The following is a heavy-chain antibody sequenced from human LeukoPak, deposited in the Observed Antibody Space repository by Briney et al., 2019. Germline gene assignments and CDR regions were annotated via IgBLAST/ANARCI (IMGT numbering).Heavy chain of an antibody. J-gene: IGHJ6*03. Sequence: GGSLRLSCAASGFTVSSNYMSWVRQAPGKGLEWVSVIYSGGTTHFADSVRGRFTISRDNSKNTLWLQMNSLRAEDTAVYYCARGFDDTSGYYYGYMDVWGKGTTVTISS. CDR3: ARGFDDTSGYYYGYMDV. V-gene: IGHV3-53*01. D-gene: IGHD3-22*01. CDR2: IYSGGTT. CDR1: GFTVSSNY.